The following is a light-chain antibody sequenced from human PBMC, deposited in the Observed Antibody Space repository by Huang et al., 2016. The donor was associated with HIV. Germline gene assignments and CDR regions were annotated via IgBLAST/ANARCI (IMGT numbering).Light chain of an antibody. CDR1: QSVSSH. CDR3: QQRSNWPPLFT. CDR2: EAF. Sequence: EVVLTQSPATLSLSPGERATLSCRASQSVSSHLAWYQQKPGKAPRPLICEAFNRATGIPARFSGSGSGTDFTLTISSLEPEDFAIYYCQQRSNWPPLFTFGPGTRVEIK. J-gene: IGKJ3*01. V-gene: IGKV3-11*01.